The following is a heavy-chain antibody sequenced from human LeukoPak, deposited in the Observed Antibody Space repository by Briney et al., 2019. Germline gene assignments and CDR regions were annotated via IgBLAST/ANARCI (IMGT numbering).Heavy chain of an antibody. CDR1: GFTFSRYA. CDR3: PKSDLAYCGGDCYSDY. J-gene: IGHJ4*02. V-gene: IGHV3-23*01. D-gene: IGHD2-21*01. CDR2: ISGGGGST. Sequence: GGSLRLSCAASGFTFSRYAMTWLRQAPGKGLGWVSGISGGGGSTDYADTVKGRFTISRDNSNNTLYLQMNSLTAEDTAVYYCPKSDLAYCGGDCYSDYWGQGTLVTVSS.